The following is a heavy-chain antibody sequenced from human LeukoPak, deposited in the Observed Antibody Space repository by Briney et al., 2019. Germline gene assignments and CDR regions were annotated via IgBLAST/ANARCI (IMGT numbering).Heavy chain of an antibody. V-gene: IGHV3-64D*06. CDR1: GFIFSNYG. J-gene: IGHJ4*02. CDR3: VRVNDYGDRNLYYFGY. CDR2: ISSDGDNT. D-gene: IGHD4-17*01. Sequence: QPGGSLRLSCSASGFIFSNYGTYWVRQAPGKGLEFVSAISSDGDNTFYADSAKGRFTISRDNSKNTLYLQTSSLRGEDTAVYYCVRVNDYGDRNLYYFGYWGQGTLVAVSS.